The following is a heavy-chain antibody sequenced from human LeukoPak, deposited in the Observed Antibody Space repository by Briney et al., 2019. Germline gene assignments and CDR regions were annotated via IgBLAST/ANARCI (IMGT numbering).Heavy chain of an antibody. V-gene: IGHV4-34*01. J-gene: IGHJ6*03. CDR3: TRGVRLSYYYYYYMDV. CDR1: GGSPSGYY. Sequence: SETLSLTSAVSGGSPSGYYWSCIRQPPGKGREWIGDINHRGSTNYNTSLKSRVTISVDTSTNQFSLNLSSVTAADTAVYYCTRGVRLSYYYYYYMDVWGKGTTVTVSS. CDR2: INHRGST.